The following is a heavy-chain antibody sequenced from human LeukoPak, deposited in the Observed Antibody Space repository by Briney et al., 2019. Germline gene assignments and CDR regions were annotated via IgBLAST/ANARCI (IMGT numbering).Heavy chain of an antibody. CDR3: ARELVSLGTGYFDL. CDR1: GFTFRTYG. D-gene: IGHD7-27*01. CDR2: ITGSSTWT. Sequence: GGSLRLSCEASGFTFRTYGMTWVRQAPGKGLEWVSGITGSSTWTYYADSVRGRFTISRDNSKNTLHLQMNNLTADDAAIYYCARELVSLGTGYFDLWGRGTLVTVSS. J-gene: IGHJ2*01. V-gene: IGHV3-23*01.